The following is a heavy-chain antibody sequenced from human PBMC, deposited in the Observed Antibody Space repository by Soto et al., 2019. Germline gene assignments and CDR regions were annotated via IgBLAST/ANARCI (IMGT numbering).Heavy chain of an antibody. CDR2: ICCSGST. Sequence: QVQLQESGPGLVKPSETLSLTCTVSGDSVSSGGSYLSWIRQPPGKGLEWIGYICCSGSTEYNPYLRSRVIISVDTSKNQLSLKLSSVTAADTAVYYCARGMDNNKVGWWGQGTLVTVSS. D-gene: IGHD1-1*01. V-gene: IGHV4-61*08. CDR1: GDSVSSGGSY. J-gene: IGHJ4*02. CDR3: ARGMDNNKVGW.